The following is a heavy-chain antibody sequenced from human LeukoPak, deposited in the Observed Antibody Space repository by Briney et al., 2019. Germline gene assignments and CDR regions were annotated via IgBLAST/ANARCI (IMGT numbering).Heavy chain of an antibody. D-gene: IGHD5-12*01. CDR1: GFTFSSYA. V-gene: IGHV3-66*01. J-gene: IGHJ5*02. CDR2: LYSSGYS. CDR3: AAKGNGYTGTYVFAH. Sequence: PGGSLRLSCAASGFTFSSYAMHWVRQAPGKGLEWVAVLYSSGYSKYADSVKGRFSISRDTSENTLSLQMNSLRAEDSAVYYCAAKGNGYTGTYVFAHWGRGTLVTVSS.